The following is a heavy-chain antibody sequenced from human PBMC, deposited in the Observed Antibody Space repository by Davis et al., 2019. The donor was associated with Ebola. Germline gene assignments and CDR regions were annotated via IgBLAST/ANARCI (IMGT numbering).Heavy chain of an antibody. D-gene: IGHD2-2*01. CDR2: IYYSGST. Sequence: MPSETLSLTCTVSGGSISSYYWSWIRQPPGKGLEWIGYIYYSGSTNYNPSLKSRVTISVDTSKNQFSLKLSSVTAADTAVYYCARVVPAAMEGNWFDPWGQGTLVTVSS. J-gene: IGHJ5*02. CDR1: GGSISSYY. CDR3: ARVVPAAMEGNWFDP. V-gene: IGHV4-59*08.